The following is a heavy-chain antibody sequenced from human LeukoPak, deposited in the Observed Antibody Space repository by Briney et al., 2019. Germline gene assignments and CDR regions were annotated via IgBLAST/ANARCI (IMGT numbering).Heavy chain of an antibody. V-gene: IGHV3-21*01. Sequence: TGGSLRLSCAASGFTFSSYSLNWVRQAPGMGLEWVSSISSSSSYIYYVDSVKGRFTISRDNAKNSLYLQMNSLRAEDTAVYYCARDLLAAGSVYWGQGTLVTVSS. CDR2: ISSSSSYI. CDR3: ARDLLAAGSVY. CDR1: GFTFSSYS. J-gene: IGHJ4*02. D-gene: IGHD6-13*01.